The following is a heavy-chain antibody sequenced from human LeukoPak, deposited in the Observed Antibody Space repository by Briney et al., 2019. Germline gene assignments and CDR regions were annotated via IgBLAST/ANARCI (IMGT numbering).Heavy chain of an antibody. CDR3: ARGLYDSSGCYAY. V-gene: IGHV1-2*06. CDR1: GYTFTGYY. CDR2: INPNSGGT. D-gene: IGHD3-22*01. J-gene: IGHJ4*02. Sequence: ASVKVSCKASGYTFTGYYMHWVRQAPGQGLEWMGRINPNSGGTNYAQKFQGRVTMTRDTSISTAYMELSRLRSDDTAVYYCARGLYDSSGCYAYWGQGTLVTVSS.